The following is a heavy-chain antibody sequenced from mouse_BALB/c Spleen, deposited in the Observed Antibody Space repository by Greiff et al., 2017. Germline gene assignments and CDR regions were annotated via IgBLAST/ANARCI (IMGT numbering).Heavy chain of an antibody. V-gene: IGHV5-12-2*01. J-gene: IGHJ4*01. CDR2: ISNGGGST. D-gene: IGHD5-1*01. CDR1: GFTFSSYT. Sequence: DVQLVESGGGLVQPGGSLKLSCAASGFTFSSYTMSWVRQTPEKRLEWVAYISNGGGSTYYPDTVKGRFTISRDNAKNTLYLQMSSLKSEDTAMYYCARDEYDYAMDYWGQGTSVTVSS. CDR3: ARDEYDYAMDY.